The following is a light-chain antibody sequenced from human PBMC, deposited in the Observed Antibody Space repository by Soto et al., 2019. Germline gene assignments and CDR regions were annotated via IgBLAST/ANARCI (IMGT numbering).Light chain of an antibody. V-gene: IGKV1-39*01. J-gene: IGKJ2*01. CDR2: VAS. Sequence: EIQMTQSPSFLSESVGDTVTITCRASQSIRIYVNWYQQKPGKAPKFLIYVASTLQSGVPSRFSGSGSGTDFTLTISSLQPEDFATYYCQQSYSTPSTFGPGTKLEIK. CDR1: QSIRIY. CDR3: QQSYSTPST.